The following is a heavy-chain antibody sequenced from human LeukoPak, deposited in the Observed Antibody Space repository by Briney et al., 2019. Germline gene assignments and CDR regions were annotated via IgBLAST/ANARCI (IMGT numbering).Heavy chain of an antibody. Sequence: GGSLRLSCAASGFTFSSYGMHWVRQAPGKGLEWVAVIWYDGSNKYYADSVKGRFTISRDNSKNTLYLQMNSLRAGDTAVYYCARDQDHYYGSGSYLLQDWGQGTLVTVSS. V-gene: IGHV3-33*01. CDR3: ARDQDHYYGSGSYLLQD. CDR2: IWYDGSNK. D-gene: IGHD3-10*01. J-gene: IGHJ4*02. CDR1: GFTFSSYG.